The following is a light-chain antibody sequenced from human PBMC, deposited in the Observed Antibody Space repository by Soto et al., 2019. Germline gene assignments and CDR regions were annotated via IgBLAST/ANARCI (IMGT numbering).Light chain of an antibody. CDR1: QSVSASY. CDR2: GES. J-gene: IGKJ5*01. V-gene: IGKV3-20*01. CDR3: QHYAGGSRIT. Sequence: EIVLTQSPGTLSLSPGERATLSGMASQSVSASYLAWYQQKPGQAPRLLIYGESGRASGIPDRFSGSGSGADFTLTISRLEPEDFALYYCQHYAGGSRITFGQGTRLEI.